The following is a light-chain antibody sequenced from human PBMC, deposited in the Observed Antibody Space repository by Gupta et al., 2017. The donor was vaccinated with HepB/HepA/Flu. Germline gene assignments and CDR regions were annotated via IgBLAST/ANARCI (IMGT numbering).Light chain of an antibody. CDR1: ALPKQY. J-gene: IGLJ2*01. Sequence: SYELPQPPSVSVSPGQTARITCSGDALPKQYAYWYQQKPGQAPVLVRYKDSERPSGIPERFSGSSSGTTVTLTISGVQAEDEADYDCQSADSSGTYVVLGGGTKL. CDR3: QSADSSGTYVV. CDR2: KDS. V-gene: IGLV3-25*03.